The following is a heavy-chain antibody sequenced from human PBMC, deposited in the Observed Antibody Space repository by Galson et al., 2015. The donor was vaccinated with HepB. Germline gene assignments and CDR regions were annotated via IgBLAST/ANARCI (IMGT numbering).Heavy chain of an antibody. J-gene: IGHJ5*02. D-gene: IGHD3-3*01. CDR1: GFSLSNARMG. CDR3: ARTLRDFWSGFNWFDP. CDR2: IFSNDEK. V-gene: IGHV2-26*01. Sequence: PALVKPTQTLTLTCTVSGFSLSNARMGVSWIRQPPGKALEWLAHIFSNDEKSYSTSLKSRLTISKDTSKSQVVLTMTNMDPVDTATYYCARTLRDFWSGFNWFDPWGQGTLVTVSS.